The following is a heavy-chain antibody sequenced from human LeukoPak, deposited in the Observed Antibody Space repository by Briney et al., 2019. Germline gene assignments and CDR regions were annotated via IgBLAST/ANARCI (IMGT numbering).Heavy chain of an antibody. CDR1: GGSISSGGYS. V-gene: IGHV4-30-2*01. Sequence: SETLSLTCAVSGGSISSGGYSWSWIRQPPGRGLEWIVYIYHSGSTYYNPSLKSRVTISVDRSKNQFSLKLSSVTAADTAFYYCARAPGDYGGFDHWGQGTLVTVSS. D-gene: IGHD4-17*01. CDR2: IYHSGST. CDR3: ARAPGDYGGFDH. J-gene: IGHJ5*02.